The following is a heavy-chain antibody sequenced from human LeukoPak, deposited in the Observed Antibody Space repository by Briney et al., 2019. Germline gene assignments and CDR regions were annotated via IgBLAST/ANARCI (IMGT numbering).Heavy chain of an antibody. Sequence: GGSLRLSCVAPGFPFSSYWMTWVRQAPGKGLEWVANIKQDGSKKSYVDSVKGRFTISRDNAKNSLYLQMNSLRAEDTAVYYCTRVGYIDEGIDYWGQGTLVTVSS. CDR3: TRVGYIDEGIDY. CDR2: IKQDGSKK. V-gene: IGHV3-7*04. D-gene: IGHD5-24*01. CDR1: GFPFSSYW. J-gene: IGHJ4*02.